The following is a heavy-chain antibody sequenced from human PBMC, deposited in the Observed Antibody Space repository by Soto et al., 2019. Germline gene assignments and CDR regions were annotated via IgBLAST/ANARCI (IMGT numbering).Heavy chain of an antibody. CDR1: GYTFTSYG. V-gene: IGHV1-18*01. CDR3: AREGVGATTGDYYYGMDV. J-gene: IGHJ6*02. D-gene: IGHD1-26*01. CDR2: ISAYNGNT. Sequence: ASVKVSCKASGYTFTSYGISWVRQAPGQGLEWMGWISAYNGNTNYAQKLQGRVTMTTDTSTSTAYMELRSLRSDDTAVYYCAREGVGATTGDYYYGMDVWGQGTTVTVSS.